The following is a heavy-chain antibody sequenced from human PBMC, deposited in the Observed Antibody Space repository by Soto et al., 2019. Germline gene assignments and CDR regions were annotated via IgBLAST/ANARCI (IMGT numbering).Heavy chain of an antibody. V-gene: IGHV3-48*03. D-gene: IGHD1-26*01. J-gene: IGHJ4*02. CDR2: ISISGTSI. CDR3: VRGWDNFDY. CDR1: GFSFTSFE. Sequence: GGSLRLSFTVSGFSFTSFEMNWIRQAPGKGLEWISYISISGTSIFYADSVTGRFTISRDNAKSSLYLQMNSLRAEDTALYYCVRGWDNFDYWGQGTMVTVSS.